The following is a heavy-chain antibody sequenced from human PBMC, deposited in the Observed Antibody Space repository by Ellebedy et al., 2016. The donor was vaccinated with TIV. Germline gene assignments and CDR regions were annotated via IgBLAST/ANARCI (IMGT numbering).Heavy chain of an antibody. V-gene: IGHV3-7*03. CDR2: IKQDGSEK. CDR3: ARGGYGRPFDC. Sequence: GESLKISCAASGFTFSNYWMKWVRQAPGKGLEWVANIKQDGSEKYYVDSVKGRFTISRDNAKNSLFLQMNSLRVEDTAVYSCARGGYGRPFDCWGQGTLVTVSS. J-gene: IGHJ4*02. D-gene: IGHD5-12*01. CDR1: GFTFSNYW.